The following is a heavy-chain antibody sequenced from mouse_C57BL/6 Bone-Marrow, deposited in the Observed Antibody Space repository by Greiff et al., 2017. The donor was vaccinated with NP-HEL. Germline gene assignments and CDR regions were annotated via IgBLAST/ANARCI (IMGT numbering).Heavy chain of an antibody. CDR2: ISSGGSYT. J-gene: IGHJ3*01. CDR1: GFTFSSYG. V-gene: IGHV5-6*01. CDR3: ASPYDYDVAWFAY. D-gene: IGHD2-4*01. Sequence: EVQVVESGGDLVKPGGSLKLSCAASGFTFSSYGMSWVRQTPDKRLEWVATISSGGSYTYYPDSVKGRFTISRDNAKNTLYLQMSSLKSEDTAMHYCASPYDYDVAWFAYWGQGTLVTVSA.